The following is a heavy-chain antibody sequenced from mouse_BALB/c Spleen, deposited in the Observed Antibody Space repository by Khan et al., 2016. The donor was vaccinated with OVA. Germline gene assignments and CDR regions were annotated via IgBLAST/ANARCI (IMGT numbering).Heavy chain of an antibody. CDR3: ARSTYRYAVAY. J-gene: IGHJ3*01. CDR2: MFYTGYT. D-gene: IGHD2-14*01. V-gene: IGHV3-8*02. CDR1: GDSITSGY. Sequence: EVQLQESGPSLVKPSQTLSLTCSVTGDSITSGYWSWIRKSPGNKLEYLGYMFYTGYTDYNPSLKSRLAITRHTSTNQYYLQLNSVTTEDTATYYCARSTYRYAVAYWGQGTLVTVSA.